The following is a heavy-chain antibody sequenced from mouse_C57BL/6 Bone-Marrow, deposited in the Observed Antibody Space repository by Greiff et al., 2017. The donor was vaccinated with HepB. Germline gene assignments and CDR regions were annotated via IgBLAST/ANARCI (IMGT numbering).Heavy chain of an antibody. J-gene: IGHJ1*03. CDR1: GYSITSGYY. V-gene: IGHV3-6*01. CDR3: ASGSSSRYFDV. CDR2: ISYDGSN. D-gene: IGHD1-1*01. Sequence: DVQLVESGPGLVKPSQSLSLTCSVTGYSITSGYYWNWIRQFPGNKLEWMGYISYDGSNNYNPSLKNRISITRDTSKNQFFLKLNSVTTEDTATYYCASGSSSRYFDVWGTGTTVTVSS.